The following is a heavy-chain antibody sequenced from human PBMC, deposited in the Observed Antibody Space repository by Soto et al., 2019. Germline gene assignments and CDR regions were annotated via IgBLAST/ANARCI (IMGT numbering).Heavy chain of an antibody. CDR3: ARGPVRGMGGDS. J-gene: IGHJ5*01. CDR1: GGTFNSDT. CDR2: INSILGIS. Sequence: QVQLVQFGAEVKEPGSSVKVSCKASGGTFNSDTINWVRQAPGQGLEWMGRINSILGISNYAQKFQGRIAITADKSTNSGYMELSSLRSEDTAVYYCARGPVRGMGGDSWGQGTLVTVSS. D-gene: IGHD3-16*01. V-gene: IGHV1-69*02.